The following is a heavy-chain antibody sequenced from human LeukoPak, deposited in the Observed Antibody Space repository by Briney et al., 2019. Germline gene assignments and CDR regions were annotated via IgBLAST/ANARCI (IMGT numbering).Heavy chain of an antibody. Sequence: SVKVSCKASGGTFSSYAISWVRQAPGQGLEWMGGIIPIFGTANYAQKFQGRVTITADESTSTAYMELSSLRSEDTAVYYCATTPERGYSYGSFDYWGQGTLVTVSS. CDR2: IIPIFGTA. J-gene: IGHJ4*02. V-gene: IGHV1-69*01. CDR3: ATTPERGYSYGSFDY. D-gene: IGHD5-18*01. CDR1: GGTFSSYA.